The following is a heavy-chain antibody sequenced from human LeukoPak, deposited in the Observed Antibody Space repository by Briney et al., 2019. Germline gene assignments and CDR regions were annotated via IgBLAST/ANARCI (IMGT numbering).Heavy chain of an antibody. CDR3: ARQTTVTDAFDI. V-gene: IGHV4-38-2*02. CDR1: GYSISSGYY. Sequence: SETLSLTCTVPGYSISSGYYWGWIRQPPGKGLEWIGSIYHSGSTYYNPSLKSPVTISVDTSKNQFSLKLSSVTAADTAVYYCARQTTVTDAFDIWGQGTVVTVSS. CDR2: IYHSGST. D-gene: IGHD1/OR15-1a*01. J-gene: IGHJ3*02.